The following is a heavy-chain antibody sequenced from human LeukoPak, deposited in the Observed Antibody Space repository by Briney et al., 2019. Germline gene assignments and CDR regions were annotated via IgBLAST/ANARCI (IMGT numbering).Heavy chain of an antibody. Sequence: SETLSLTCAVYGGPFSGYYWSWIRQPPGKGLEWIGEINHSGSTNYNPSLKSRVTISVDTSKNQFSLKLSSVTAADTAVYYCARRGYYYGSGSGNWFDPWGQGTLVTVSS. D-gene: IGHD3-10*01. V-gene: IGHV4-34*01. CDR1: GGPFSGYY. CDR2: INHSGST. J-gene: IGHJ5*02. CDR3: ARRGYYYGSGSGNWFDP.